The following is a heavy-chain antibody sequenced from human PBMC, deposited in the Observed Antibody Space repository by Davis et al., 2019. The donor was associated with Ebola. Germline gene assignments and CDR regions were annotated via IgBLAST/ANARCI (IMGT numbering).Heavy chain of an antibody. CDR1: GYTFTSYG. CDR2: ISAYNGNT. J-gene: IGHJ4*02. Sequence: AASVKVSCKASGYTFTSYGISWVRQAPGQGLEWMGWISAYNGNTNYAQKLQGRVTMTTDTSTSTAYMELRSLRSDDTAVYYCARWDIVVVPAAIFFDDWGQGTLVTVSS. CDR3: ARWDIVVVPAAIFFDD. D-gene: IGHD2-2*02. V-gene: IGHV1-18*01.